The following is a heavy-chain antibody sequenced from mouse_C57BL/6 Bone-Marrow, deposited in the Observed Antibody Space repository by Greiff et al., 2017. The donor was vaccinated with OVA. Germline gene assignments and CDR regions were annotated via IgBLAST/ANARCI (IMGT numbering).Heavy chain of an antibody. CDR1: GFSLTSYG. Sequence: QVQLKESGPGLVAPSQSLSITCTVSGFSLTSYGVHWVRQPPGKGLEWLVVIWSDGSTTYNSALKSRLSISKDNSKSQVFLKMNSLQTDDTAMYYCARGRQLRLPDYYAMDYWGQGTSVTVSS. D-gene: IGHD3-2*02. CDR2: IWSDGST. J-gene: IGHJ4*01. V-gene: IGHV2-6*03. CDR3: ARGRQLRLPDYYAMDY.